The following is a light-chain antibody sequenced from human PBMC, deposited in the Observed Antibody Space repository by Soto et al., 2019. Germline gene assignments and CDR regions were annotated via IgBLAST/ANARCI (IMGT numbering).Light chain of an antibody. Sequence: QSVLTQPASVSGSPGQSITISCTGTSSDVGGYNSVSWYQQHPGKAPKLVIYEVTNRPSGISNRFSGSKSGNTASLTISGLQAEDEADYYCSSYPSTSTPVFGTGPKVTV. CDR1: SSDVGGYNS. V-gene: IGLV2-14*01. CDR3: SSYPSTSTPV. J-gene: IGLJ1*01. CDR2: EVT.